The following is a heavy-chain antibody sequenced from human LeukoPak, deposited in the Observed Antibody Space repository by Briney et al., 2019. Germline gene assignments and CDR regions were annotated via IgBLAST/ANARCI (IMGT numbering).Heavy chain of an antibody. CDR3: ARGRDYDILTRRWGFYYGMDV. J-gene: IGHJ6*02. CDR1: GGSFSGYY. Sequence: SETLSLTCAAYGGSFSGYYWSWIRQPPGKGLEWIGEINHSGSTNYNPSLKSRVTISVDTSKNQFSLKLSSVTAADTAVYYCARGRDYDILTRRWGFYYGMDVWGQGTTVTVSS. V-gene: IGHV4-34*01. D-gene: IGHD3-9*01. CDR2: INHSGST.